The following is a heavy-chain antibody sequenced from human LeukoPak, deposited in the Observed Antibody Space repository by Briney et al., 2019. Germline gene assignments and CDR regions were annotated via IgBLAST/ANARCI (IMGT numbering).Heavy chain of an antibody. J-gene: IGHJ4*02. CDR3: AMHSGWSGPDW. CDR1: GDSLNKKW. D-gene: IGHD6-19*01. CDR2: IYQSGTT. Sequence: SETLSLTCAVSGDSLNKKWLSWVRQPPGKGLEWIGEIYQSGTTNYNPSLKSRVTISVDKSRNQFSLNLNSVTAADTAVYYCAMHSGWSGPDWWGQGSLVTVSS. V-gene: IGHV4-4*02.